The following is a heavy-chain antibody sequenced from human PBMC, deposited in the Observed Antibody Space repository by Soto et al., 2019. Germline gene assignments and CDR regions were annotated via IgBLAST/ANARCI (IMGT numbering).Heavy chain of an antibody. CDR1: GGTFSSYA. V-gene: IGHV1-69*13. Sequence: VKVSCKASGGTFSSYAISWVRQAPGQGLEWMGGIIPIFGTANYAQKFQGRVMITADESTSTAYMELSSLRSEDTAVYYCARGDVLRFLEWLSHYGMDVWGQGTTVTVSS. D-gene: IGHD3-3*01. J-gene: IGHJ6*02. CDR2: IIPIFGTA. CDR3: ARGDVLRFLEWLSHYGMDV.